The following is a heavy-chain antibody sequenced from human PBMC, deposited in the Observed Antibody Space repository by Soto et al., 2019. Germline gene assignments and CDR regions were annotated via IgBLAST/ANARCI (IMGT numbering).Heavy chain of an antibody. D-gene: IGHD1-26*01. CDR2: ISGGSTT. V-gene: IGHV3-23*01. CDR1: GFIFPTYA. J-gene: IGHJ4*02. Sequence: VQLLESGGGLVEPGGSLRLSCSASGFIFPTYAMAWVRQAPGRGLEWVSAISGGSTTYYADSVKGRFTISRDNSKNRLYLQMNSLRVEDTAVYYCAKVPFVGWEVRESDYWGQGTLVTVSS. CDR3: AKVPFVGWEVRESDY.